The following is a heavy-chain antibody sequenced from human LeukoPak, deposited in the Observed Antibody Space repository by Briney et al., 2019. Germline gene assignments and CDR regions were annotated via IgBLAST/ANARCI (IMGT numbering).Heavy chain of an antibody. CDR2: IDSNSNYM. V-gene: IGHV3-21*01. D-gene: IGHD5-18*01. J-gene: IGHJ6*03. Sequence: GGSLRLSCAASGFSFGHYSMTWVRQAPGKGLEWVSLIDSNSNYMSYADSVKGRFTTSRDNAKNSLYLQMNSLRAEDTAVYYCAKDQKRGYSYGYLFYYYYMDVWGKGTTVTISS. CDR3: AKDQKRGYSYGYLFYYYYMDV. CDR1: GFSFGHYS.